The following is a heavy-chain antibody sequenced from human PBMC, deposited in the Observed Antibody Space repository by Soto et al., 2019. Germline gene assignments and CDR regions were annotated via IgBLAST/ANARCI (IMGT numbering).Heavy chain of an antibody. CDR1: GGSISSGGYS. CDR2: IYHGGNS. D-gene: IGHD3-10*01. J-gene: IGHJ4*02. Sequence: PSETLSLTCAVSGGSISSGGYSWSWIRQPPGKGLEWIGYIYHGGNSYYNPSLKSRVTISIDSSQNQFSPKLSSVTAADTAVYYCAREFGYYFDYWGQGTLVTVSS. CDR3: AREFGYYFDY. V-gene: IGHV4-30-2*01.